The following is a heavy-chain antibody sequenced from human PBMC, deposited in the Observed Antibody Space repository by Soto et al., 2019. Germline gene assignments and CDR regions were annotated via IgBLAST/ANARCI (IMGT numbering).Heavy chain of an antibody. V-gene: IGHV1-18*01. Sequence: ASVRVSCKASGYSFTSYGISWVRHAPGQGLEWMGWISAYNGNTNYAQKLQGRVAMTTDTSTSTAYMELRSLRSDDTAVYYCASKFRSIVVVPAASDAFDIWGQGTMVTVSS. CDR2: ISAYNGNT. J-gene: IGHJ3*02. CDR1: GYSFTSYG. D-gene: IGHD2-2*01. CDR3: ASKFRSIVVVPAASDAFDI.